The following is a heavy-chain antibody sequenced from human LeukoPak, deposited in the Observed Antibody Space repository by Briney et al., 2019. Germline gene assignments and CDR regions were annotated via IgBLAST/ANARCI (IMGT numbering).Heavy chain of an antibody. J-gene: IGHJ4*02. CDR2: IGYSGDT. D-gene: IGHD1-1*01. CDR3: ARVEAATTNPRFDF. CDR1: GDSISSTYYY. V-gene: IGHV4-31*03. Sequence: SETVSLTCTVSGDSISSTYYYWSWIRQHPGKGLDWIGYIGYSGDTYYNPSLKSRFFISVDTSKNQFSLRLSSVTAADTAVYYCARVEAATTNPRFDFWGQGTLVTVSS.